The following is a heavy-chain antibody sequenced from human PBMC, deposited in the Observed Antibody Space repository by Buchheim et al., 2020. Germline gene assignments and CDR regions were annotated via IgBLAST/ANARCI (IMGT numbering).Heavy chain of an antibody. Sequence: QVQLVESGGGVVQPGRSLRLSCAASGFSFRSFGMHWVRQAPGKGLEWVAVIWDDGNNKYYADSVKGRFTIARDNSQNTLHLQMNSLRAEDTAVYYCATLSGSYYFGYWGRGTL. J-gene: IGHJ4*02. D-gene: IGHD2/OR15-2a*01. V-gene: IGHV3-33*01. CDR1: GFSFRSFG. CDR2: IWDDGNNK. CDR3: ATLSGSYYFGY.